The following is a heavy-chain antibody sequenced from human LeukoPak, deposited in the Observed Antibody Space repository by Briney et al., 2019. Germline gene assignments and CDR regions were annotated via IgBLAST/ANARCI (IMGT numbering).Heavy chain of an antibody. J-gene: IGHJ4*02. V-gene: IGHV4-34*01. CDR3: ARLHYYYGSGSYYKD. Sequence: SETLSLTCAVYGGSFSGYYWSWIRQPPGKGLECIGEINHSGSTNYNPSLKSRVTISVDTSKNQFSLKLSSVTAADTAVYYCARLHYYYGSGSYYKDWGQGTLVTVSS. CDR2: INHSGST. D-gene: IGHD3-10*01. CDR1: GGSFSGYY.